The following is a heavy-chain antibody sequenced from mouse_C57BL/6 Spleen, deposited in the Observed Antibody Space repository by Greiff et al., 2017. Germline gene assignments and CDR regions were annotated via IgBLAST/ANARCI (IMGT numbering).Heavy chain of an antibody. D-gene: IGHD2-1*01. Sequence: VQLQQSGPELVKPGDSVKISCKASGYSFTGYFMNWVMQSHGKSLEWIGRINPYNGDTFYNQKFKGKATLTVDKSSSTAHMERRSLTSEESAVYYCARYYGNSYYAMDYWGQGTSVTVSS. CDR2: INPYNGDT. CDR1: GYSFTGYF. J-gene: IGHJ4*01. V-gene: IGHV1-20*01. CDR3: ARYYGNSYYAMDY.